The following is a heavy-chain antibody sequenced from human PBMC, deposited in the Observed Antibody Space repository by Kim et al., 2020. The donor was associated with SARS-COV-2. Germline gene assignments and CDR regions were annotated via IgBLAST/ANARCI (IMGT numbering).Heavy chain of an antibody. V-gene: IGHV3-30*04. CDR3: ARGEDGGNTSGLDY. Sequence: GGSLRLSCAASGFTFSSYAMHWVRQAPGKGLEWVAVISYDGSNKYYADSVKGRFTISRDNSKNTLYLQMNSLRAEDTAVYYCARGEDGGNTSGLDYWGQG. CDR2: ISYDGSNK. J-gene: IGHJ4*02. D-gene: IGHD2-15*01. CDR1: GFTFSSYA.